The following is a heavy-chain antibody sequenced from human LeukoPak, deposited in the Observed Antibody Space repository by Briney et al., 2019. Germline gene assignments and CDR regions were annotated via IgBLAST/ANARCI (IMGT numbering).Heavy chain of an antibody. CDR2: ISGSGGST. V-gene: IGHV3-23*01. CDR3: AKAREGTYYYDSSGYKN. Sequence: GGSLRLSCAASGFTFSSYAMSWVRQAQGKGMEWVSAISGSGGSTYYADSVKGRFTISRDNSKNTLYLQMNSLRAEDTAVYYCAKAREGTYYYDSSGYKNWGQGTLVTVSS. D-gene: IGHD3-22*01. J-gene: IGHJ4*02. CDR1: GFTFSSYA.